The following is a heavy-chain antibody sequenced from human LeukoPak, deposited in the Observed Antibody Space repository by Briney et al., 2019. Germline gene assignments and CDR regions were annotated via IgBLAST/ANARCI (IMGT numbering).Heavy chain of an antibody. J-gene: IGHJ6*03. V-gene: IGHV3-15*01. D-gene: IGHD4/OR15-4a*01. CDR2: IKTKADGGTT. CDR1: GFAFSNAW. Sequence: GGSLRLSCAASGFAFSNAWMNWVRQAPGKGLEWVGRIKTKADGGTTDYAAPVKGRFTVSRDDSKNTLFLQMNSLKTDDTAVYYCTTDLTYYYYYYMDVWGKGTTVTISS. CDR3: TTDLTYYYYYYMDV.